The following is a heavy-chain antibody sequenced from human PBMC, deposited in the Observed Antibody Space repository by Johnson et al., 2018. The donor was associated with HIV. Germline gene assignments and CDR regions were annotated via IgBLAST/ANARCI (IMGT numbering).Heavy chain of an antibody. CDR2: ISYDGSNK. Sequence: QVQLVESGGGVVQPGKSLRLSCSASRFTFSNYAMNWVRQAPGKGLEWMAIISYDGSNKNYEDSVKGRFTISRDNSKNTLYLQLNNLRAEDTAVYYCARGAFLKVYVSDDAFDIWGQGTMVTVSS. CDR1: RFTFSNYA. D-gene: IGHD2-8*01. J-gene: IGHJ3*02. CDR3: ARGAFLKVYVSDDAFDI. V-gene: IGHV3-30*03.